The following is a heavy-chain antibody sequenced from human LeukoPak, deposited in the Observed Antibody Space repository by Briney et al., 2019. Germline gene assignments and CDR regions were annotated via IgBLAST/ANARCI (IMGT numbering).Heavy chain of an antibody. D-gene: IGHD3-22*01. CDR3: AKDLYYDSSGSDY. CDR2: ISSSGNTI. V-gene: IGHV3-48*03. CDR1: GFTFRSYE. Sequence: PGGSLRLSCAASGFTFRSYEMNWVRQAPGKGLEWVSYISSSGNTIYYADSVKGRFTISRDNAKNTLYLQMNSLRAEDTAVYYCAKDLYYDSSGSDYWGQGTLVTVSS. J-gene: IGHJ4*02.